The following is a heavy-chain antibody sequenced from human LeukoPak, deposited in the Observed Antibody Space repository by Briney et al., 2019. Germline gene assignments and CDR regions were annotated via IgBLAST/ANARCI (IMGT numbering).Heavy chain of an antibody. CDR1: GFTFSNYG. CDR2: IWYDGSNK. CDR3: AREGPRGNSQFDY. D-gene: IGHD2/OR15-2a*01. Sequence: GGSLRLSCAASGFTFSNYGMHWVRQAPGKGLEWVALIWYDGSNKYYTDSVKGRLTISRDNSKDTLSLQMNGLRAEGTAVYYCAREGPRGNSQFDYWGQGTLVTVSS. J-gene: IGHJ4*02. V-gene: IGHV3-33*01.